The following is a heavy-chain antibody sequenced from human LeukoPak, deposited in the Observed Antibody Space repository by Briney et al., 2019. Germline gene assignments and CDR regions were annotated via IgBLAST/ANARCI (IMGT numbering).Heavy chain of an antibody. CDR3: ARHAHYDILTAHWMGSRGAFDI. Sequence: SETLSLTCTVSGGSISSSSYYWGWIRQPPGKGLEWIGSIYYSGSTYYNPSLKSRVTISVDTSKNQFSLKLSSVTAADTAVYYCARHAHYDILTAHWMGSRGAFDIWGQGTMVTVSS. CDR1: GGSISSSSYY. D-gene: IGHD3-9*01. V-gene: IGHV4-39*01. CDR2: IYYSGST. J-gene: IGHJ3*02.